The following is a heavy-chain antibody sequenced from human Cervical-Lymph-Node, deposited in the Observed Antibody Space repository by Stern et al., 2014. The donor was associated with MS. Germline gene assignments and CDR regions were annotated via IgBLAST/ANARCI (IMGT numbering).Heavy chain of an antibody. J-gene: IGHJ1*01. CDR2: ISYDGRNK. D-gene: IGHD2-2*01. V-gene: IGHV3-30-3*01. CDR3: ARDMYTTSWQLFQH. CDR1: GFTFSSYT. Sequence: VQLVESGGGVVQPGMSLRLSCAASGFTFSSYTMHWVRQAPGKGLEWVALISYDGRNKYYADSVRGRFTISRDNSGNTLYLEMNGLRHDDTAVYYCARDMYTTSWQLFQHWGQGSLVTVSS.